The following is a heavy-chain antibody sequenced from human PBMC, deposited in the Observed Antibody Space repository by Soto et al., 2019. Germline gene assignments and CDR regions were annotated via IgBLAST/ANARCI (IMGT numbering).Heavy chain of an antibody. J-gene: IGHJ3*02. V-gene: IGHV1-18*04. CDR1: GYTFTNHG. D-gene: IGHD3-16*01. CDR2: INPYNANV. CDR3: ARDRVAGIWGDALDI. Sequence: QVQLVQSGAEVKKPGASVKVSCKTSGYTFTNHGINWVRQAPGQGLEWMGWINPYNANVNYAQKLQGRVTMTTATSTSTAYMDLRSLTSDDTSVYYCARDRVAGIWGDALDIWGQGTMVTVSS.